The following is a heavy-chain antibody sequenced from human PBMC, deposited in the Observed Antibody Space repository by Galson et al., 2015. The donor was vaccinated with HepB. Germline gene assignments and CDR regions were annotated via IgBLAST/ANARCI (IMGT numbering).Heavy chain of an antibody. D-gene: IGHD2-15*01. Sequence: LTCAVYGGSFSGYYWSWIRQPPGKGLEWIGEINHSGSTNYNPSLKSRVTISVDTSKNQFSLKLSSVTAADTAVYYCARARVYCSGGSCHFDYWGQGTLVTVSS. J-gene: IGHJ4*02. CDR2: INHSGST. CDR3: ARARVYCSGGSCHFDY. CDR1: GGSFSGYY. V-gene: IGHV4-34*01.